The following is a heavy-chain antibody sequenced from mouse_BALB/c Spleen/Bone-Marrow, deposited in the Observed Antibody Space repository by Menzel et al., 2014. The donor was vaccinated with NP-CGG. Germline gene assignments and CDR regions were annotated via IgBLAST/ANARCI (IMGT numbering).Heavy chain of an antibody. CDR2: IYPGNSDT. CDR1: GYTFTSYW. D-gene: IGHD2-1*01. Sequence: EVQLQQSGTVLARPGASVKMSCKASGYTFTSYWMHWVKQRPGQGLEWIGAIYPGNSDTSYNQKFKGKAKLTAVTSTSTAYMELSSLTNEDSAAYYCTGDYGNSWYFDVWGAGTTVTVSS. CDR3: TGDYGNSWYFDV. J-gene: IGHJ1*01. V-gene: IGHV1-5*01.